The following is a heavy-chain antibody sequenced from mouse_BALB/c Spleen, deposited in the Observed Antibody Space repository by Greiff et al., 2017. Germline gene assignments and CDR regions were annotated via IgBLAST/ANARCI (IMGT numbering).Heavy chain of an antibody. D-gene: IGHD1-1*01. CDR1: GFNIKDTY. Sequence: EVQRVESGAELVKPGASVKLSCTASGFNIKDTYMHWVKQRPEQGLEWIGRIDPANGNTKYDPKFQGKATITADTSSNTAYLQLSSLTSEDTAVYYCARSNYGSSYFDYWGQGTTLTVSS. CDR2: IDPANGNT. CDR3: ARSNYGSSYFDY. J-gene: IGHJ2*01. V-gene: IGHV14-3*02.